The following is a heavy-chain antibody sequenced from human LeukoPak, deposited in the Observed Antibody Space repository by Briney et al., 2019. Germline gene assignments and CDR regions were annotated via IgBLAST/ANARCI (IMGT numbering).Heavy chain of an antibody. J-gene: IGHJ3*02. V-gene: IGHV3-7*03. CDR2: IKEDGSAE. CDR1: GFTFTNYW. D-gene: IGHD3-16*01. Sequence: GGSLRLSCAAAGFTFTNYWMIWVRQAPGKGLEWVANIKEDGSAEFYVDSVKGRFTISRDNAKNSLYLQMNSLRAEDTALYYCANEATGGEDAFDIWGQGTMVTVSS. CDR3: ANEATGGEDAFDI.